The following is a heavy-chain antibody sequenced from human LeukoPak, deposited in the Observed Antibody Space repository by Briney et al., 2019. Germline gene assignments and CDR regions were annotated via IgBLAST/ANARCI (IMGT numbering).Heavy chain of an antibody. J-gene: IGHJ3*02. D-gene: IGHD6-6*01. CDR1: GFTFSSYS. CDR2: ISSSSSYI. Sequence: GGSLRLSCAASGFTFSSYSMNWVRQAPGKGLEWVSSISSSSSYIYYADSVKGRFTISRDNAKNSLYLQMNSLRAEDTAVYYCARDRPLDAFDIWGQGTTVTVSS. CDR3: ARDRPLDAFDI. V-gene: IGHV3-21*01.